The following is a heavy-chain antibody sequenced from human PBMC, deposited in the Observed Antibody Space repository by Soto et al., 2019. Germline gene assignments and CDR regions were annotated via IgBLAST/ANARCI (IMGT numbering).Heavy chain of an antibody. CDR3: ARAEGYCSSTSCYGFDY. Sequence: SETLSLTCAVYGGSFSGYDWSWIRQPPGKGLEWIGEINHSGSTNYNPSLKSRVTISVDTSKNQFSLKLSSVTAADTAVYYCARAEGYCSSTSCYGFDYWGQGTLLTVSS. D-gene: IGHD2-2*01. CDR2: INHSGST. V-gene: IGHV4-34*01. J-gene: IGHJ4*02. CDR1: GGSFSGYD.